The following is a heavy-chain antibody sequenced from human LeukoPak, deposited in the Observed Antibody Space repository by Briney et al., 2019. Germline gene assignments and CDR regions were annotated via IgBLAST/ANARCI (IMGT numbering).Heavy chain of an antibody. D-gene: IGHD2-15*01. Sequence: VGSLRLSCSASGFTFSTSGMQWVPQTPGKGLEWVAVIVSDGGRAHYGDSVRGRFTISRDNSKNTRYLQMNRLRDEDTAVYYCARDSIAEDNSLDYWGRGILVTVSS. CDR1: GFTFSTSG. J-gene: IGHJ4*02. CDR3: ARDSIAEDNSLDY. V-gene: IGHV3-33*05. CDR2: IVSDGGRA.